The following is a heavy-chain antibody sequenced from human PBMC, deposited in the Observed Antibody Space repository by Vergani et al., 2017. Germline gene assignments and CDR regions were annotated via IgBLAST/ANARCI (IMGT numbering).Heavy chain of an antibody. Sequence: QVPLVPSGAEVKKPGASVKVSCKVSGYTLPELSMHWVRQAPGQGLEWMGGFDPEDGETIYAQKFQGRVTMTEETSTDQAYMELSSLRSEDTAVYYWATTPRLNWNYWFDPWGQGTLVTVSS. CDR1: GYTLPELS. D-gene: IGHD1-7*01. CDR3: ATTPRLNWNYWFDP. J-gene: IGHJ5*02. CDR2: FDPEDGET. V-gene: IGHV1-24*01.